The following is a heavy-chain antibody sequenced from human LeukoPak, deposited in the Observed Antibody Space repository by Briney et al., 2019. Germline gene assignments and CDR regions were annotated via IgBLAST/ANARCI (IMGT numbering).Heavy chain of an antibody. D-gene: IGHD4-17*01. J-gene: IGHJ4*02. CDR1: GFTFSSYW. V-gene: IGHV3-74*01. Sequence: PGGSLRLSCAASGFTFSSYWMHWVRQAPGKGLVWVSRINSDGSSTSYADSVKGRFTISRDNSKNTLYLQMNSLRAEDTAVYYCAKDPSFLVTTWNYWGQGTLVTVSS. CDR3: AKDPSFLVTTWNY. CDR2: INSDGSST.